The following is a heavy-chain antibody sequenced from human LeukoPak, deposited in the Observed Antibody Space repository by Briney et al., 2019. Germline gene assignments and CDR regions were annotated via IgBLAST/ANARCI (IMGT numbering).Heavy chain of an antibody. CDR2: FDPEDGET. J-gene: IGHJ4*02. V-gene: IGHV1-24*01. Sequence: ASVKVSCKVSGYTLTELSMHWVRQAPGKGLEWMGGFDPEDGETIYAQKFQGRVTMTEDTSTDTAYMELSSLRSEDTAVYYCATGGIRGLRVTTPFDYWGQGTLVTVSS. D-gene: IGHD4-17*01. CDR3: ATGGIRGLRVTTPFDY. CDR1: GYTLTELS.